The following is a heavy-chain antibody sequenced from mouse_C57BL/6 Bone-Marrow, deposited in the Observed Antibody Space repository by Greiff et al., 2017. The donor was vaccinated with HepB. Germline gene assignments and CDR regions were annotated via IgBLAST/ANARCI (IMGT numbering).Heavy chain of an antibody. V-gene: IGHV1-76*01. D-gene: IGHD1-1*01. J-gene: IGHJ4*01. CDR2: IYPGSGNT. CDR3: ARERLYYGSSSYAMDY. Sequence: VKLMESGAELVRPGASVKLSCKASGYTFTDYYINWVKQRPGQGLEWIARIYPGSGNTYYNEKFKGKATLTAEKSSSTAYMQLSSLTSEDSAVYFCARERLYYGSSSYAMDYWGQGTSVTVSS. CDR1: GYTFTDYY.